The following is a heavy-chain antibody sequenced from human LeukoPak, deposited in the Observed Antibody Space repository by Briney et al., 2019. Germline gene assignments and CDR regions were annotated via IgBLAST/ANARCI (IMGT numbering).Heavy chain of an antibody. CDR2: ISSTSSYI. V-gene: IGHV3-21*01. J-gene: IGHJ4*02. D-gene: IGHD3-10*01. CDR1: GFTFSTYS. Sequence: GGSLRLSCAASGFTFSTYSMNWVRQAPGRGLEWVSSISSTSSYIYYADSVKGRFTISRDNAKSSLYLQMNSLRAEDTAVYYCAREDNYYGSGTPFDYWGQGTLVTVSS. CDR3: AREDNYYGSGTPFDY.